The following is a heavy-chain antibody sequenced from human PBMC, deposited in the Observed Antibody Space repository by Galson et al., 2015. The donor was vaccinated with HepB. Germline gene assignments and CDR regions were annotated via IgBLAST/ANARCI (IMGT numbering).Heavy chain of an antibody. V-gene: IGHV3-21*01. Sequence: SLRLSCAASGFNLGSYSMHWLRQAPGKGLEWVSSISPNSYYIKYADSVKGRFTISRDNADNSLSLQMNSLRGEDTAVFYCARSPPATDAPVGATHPKGGDLVMWAQGPRVTAPS. CDR3: ARSPPATDAPVGATHPKGGDLVM. CDR1: GFNLGSYS. J-gene: IGHJ3*02. D-gene: IGHD1-26*01. CDR2: ISPNSYYI.